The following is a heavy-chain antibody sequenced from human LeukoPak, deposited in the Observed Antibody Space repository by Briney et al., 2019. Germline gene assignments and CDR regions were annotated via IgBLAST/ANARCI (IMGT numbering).Heavy chain of an antibody. D-gene: IGHD6-13*01. Sequence: PSETLSLTCTVSGDLSTYYWSWIRQPPGKGLEWIAYINYRGSTTYNPSLRSRVTMSVDTSRNQFSLKLSSVTAADTAVYYCARSPVTSREQQLVLGFFDYWGQGTLVTVSS. CDR2: INYRGST. CDR1: GDLSTYY. V-gene: IGHV4-59*01. J-gene: IGHJ4*02. CDR3: ARSPVTSREQQLVLGFFDY.